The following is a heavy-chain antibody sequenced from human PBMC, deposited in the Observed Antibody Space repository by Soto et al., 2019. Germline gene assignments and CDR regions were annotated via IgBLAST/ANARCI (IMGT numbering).Heavy chain of an antibody. J-gene: IGHJ6*03. V-gene: IGHV3-23*01. CDR3: AKGRNEVGYCSSTSCYAHRAYYYYMDV. Sequence: GGSLRLSCAASGFTFSSYAMSWVRQAPGKGLEWVSAISGSGGSTYYADSVKGRFTISRDNSKNTRYLQMNSLRAEDTAVYYCAKGRNEVGYCSSTSCYAHRAYYYYMDVWGKGTTVTVSS. CDR1: GFTFSSYA. D-gene: IGHD2-2*01. CDR2: ISGSGGST.